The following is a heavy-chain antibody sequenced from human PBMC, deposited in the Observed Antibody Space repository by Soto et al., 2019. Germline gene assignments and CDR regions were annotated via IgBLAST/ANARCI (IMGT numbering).Heavy chain of an antibody. J-gene: IGHJ6*03. CDR1: GYSFTSYW. CDR2: IYPGDSDT. CDR3: ARHMNDFWIGYPTYYHSYYMDF. D-gene: IGHD3-3*01. V-gene: IGHV5-51*01. Sequence: PGESLKISCKGSGYSFTSYWIGWVRQMPGKGLEWMGIIYPGDSDTRYSPSFQGQVTISADKSISTAYLQWSSLKASDTAMYYCARHMNDFWIGYPTYYHSYYMDFWGKGTTVTVSS.